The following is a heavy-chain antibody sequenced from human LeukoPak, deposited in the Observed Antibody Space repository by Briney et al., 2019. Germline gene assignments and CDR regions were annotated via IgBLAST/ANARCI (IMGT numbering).Heavy chain of an antibody. V-gene: IGHV3-23*01. CDR3: ARAVMVVDNLWGVFDS. D-gene: IGHD3-22*01. J-gene: IGHJ4*02. Sequence: PGGSLRLSCAASRFTFTNYAMTWVRQAPGKGLEWVSAISRSGGSTNYAVSVKGRFTISRVNSKNRLYLQMNSLRVEDTAVYSCARAVMVVDNLWGVFDSWGQGTLVTVSS. CDR1: RFTFTNYA. CDR2: ISRSGGST.